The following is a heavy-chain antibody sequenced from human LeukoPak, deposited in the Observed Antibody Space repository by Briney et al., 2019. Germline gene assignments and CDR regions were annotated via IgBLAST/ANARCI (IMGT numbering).Heavy chain of an antibody. CDR1: GYTFTSYG. CDR2: IVAYNGNT. V-gene: IGHV1-18*01. D-gene: IGHD3-9*01. J-gene: IGHJ4*02. CDR3: ARAGYDLLTLAPDPANDY. Sequence: ASVKVSCKASGYTFTSYGFNWVRQAPGQGLEWMGWIVAYNGNTNYAQKLQGRVTMTTDTSTSTAYMELRSLRSDDTAVYYCARAGYDLLTLAPDPANDYWGQGTLVTVSS.